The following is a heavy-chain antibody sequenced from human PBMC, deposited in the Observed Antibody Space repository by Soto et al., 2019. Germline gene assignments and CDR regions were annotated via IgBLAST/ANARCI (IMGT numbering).Heavy chain of an antibody. Sequence: GESLTPSCAASGFTVNSHSMSWVRQAPGEGLEWVASISGSGDGTYYGDSVKGRFTITSDSSSSTLYLQMNNLTGEDTAVYFCTKSRRGILMVYGFGGMDVWGQGPTVTVSS. CDR3: TKSRRGILMVYGFGGMDV. V-gene: IGHV3-23*01. J-gene: IGHJ6*02. CDR1: GFTVNSHS. CDR2: ISGSGDGT. D-gene: IGHD2-8*01.